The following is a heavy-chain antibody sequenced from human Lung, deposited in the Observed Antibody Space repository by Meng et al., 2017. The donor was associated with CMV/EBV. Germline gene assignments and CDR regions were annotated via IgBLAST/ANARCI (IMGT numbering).Heavy chain of an antibody. D-gene: IGHD6-19*01. V-gene: IGHV7-4-1*01. CDR1: GYTFTSSS. Sequence: QVQLVQSGSELKKPGDSPQVSWQAAGYTFTSSSMNWVRHAPGQGLEWMGWININTGNPTYAQGFTGRFVFCLDTSVSTEYLQIDSLKADDTAVYYCARGNGWRFDYWGQGTLVTVSS. CDR3: ARGNGWRFDY. J-gene: IGHJ4*02. CDR2: ININTGNP.